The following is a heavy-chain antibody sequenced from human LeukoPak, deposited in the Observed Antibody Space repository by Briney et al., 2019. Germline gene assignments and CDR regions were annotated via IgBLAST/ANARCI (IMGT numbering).Heavy chain of an antibody. D-gene: IGHD3-10*01. CDR1: GFTFSSYA. Sequence: GGSLRLSCAASGFTFSSYAMSWVRQAPGKGLEWVSLISGDGGSTYYADSVKGRFTISRDNSKNSLYLQMNSLRTEDTALYYCAKEEGGSGSYAGVSFFDYWRQGTLVTVSS. CDR2: ISGDGGST. V-gene: IGHV3-43*02. CDR3: AKEEGGSGSYAGVSFFDY. J-gene: IGHJ4*02.